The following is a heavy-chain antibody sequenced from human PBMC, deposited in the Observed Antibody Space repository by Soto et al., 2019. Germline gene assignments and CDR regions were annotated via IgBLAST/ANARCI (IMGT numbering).Heavy chain of an antibody. V-gene: IGHV3-11*01. CDR1: GFTFSDYH. CDR3: ARESSGKAPNTYFDP. D-gene: IGHD6-13*01. J-gene: IGHJ5*02. Sequence: QVRLVEAGGGLVKAGGSLRLSCAASGFTFSDYHMAWIRQAPGKGLEWVSYISRSGGNIYYADSVKGRFTISRDNAKNSLYLKMNSLRAADTAVYYCARESSGKAPNTYFDPWGQGTLVTVSS. CDR2: ISRSGGNI.